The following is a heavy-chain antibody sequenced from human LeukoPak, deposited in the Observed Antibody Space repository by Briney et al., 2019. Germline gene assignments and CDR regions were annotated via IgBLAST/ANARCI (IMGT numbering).Heavy chain of an antibody. D-gene: IGHD3-10*01. CDR3: ARDGYGSGKGFFDY. CDR2: ISAFDGNT. Sequence: ASVKVSCRASGYTFTSYGFTWVRQAPGQGPEWMGWISAFDGNTNSAQKFQGRVTMTTDTSSSTAYMELRSLTSDDMAVYYCARDGYGSGKGFFDYWGQGTLVTVSS. CDR1: GYTFTSYG. J-gene: IGHJ4*02. V-gene: IGHV1-18*03.